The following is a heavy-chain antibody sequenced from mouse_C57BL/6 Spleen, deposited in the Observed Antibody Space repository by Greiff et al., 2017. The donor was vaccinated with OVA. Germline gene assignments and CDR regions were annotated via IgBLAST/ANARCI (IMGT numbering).Heavy chain of an antibody. CDR1: GYTFTDYY. Sequence: VQLQQSGPELVKPGASVKISCKASGYTFTDYYMNWVKQSHGKSLEWIGDINPNNGGTSYNQKFKGKATLTVDKSSSTAYMELRSLTSEDSAVYYCAREVPHYYGSSLDYWGQGTTLTVSS. J-gene: IGHJ2*01. D-gene: IGHD1-1*01. CDR2: INPNNGGT. CDR3: AREVPHYYGSSLDY. V-gene: IGHV1-26*01.